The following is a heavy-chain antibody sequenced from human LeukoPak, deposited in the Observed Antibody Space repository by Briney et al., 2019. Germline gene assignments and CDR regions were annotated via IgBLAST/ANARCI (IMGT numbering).Heavy chain of an antibody. D-gene: IGHD3-10*01. CDR1: GGSISSGSYY. CDR3: ARASEGSGSYYSHYYYYYMDV. CDR2: IYTSGST. Sequence: TSETLSLTCTVSGGSISSGSYYWSWIRQPAGKGLEWIGRIYTSGSTNYNPSLKSRVTMSVDTSKNQFSLKLSSVTAADTAVYYCARASEGSGSYYSHYYYYYMDVWGKGTTVTISS. V-gene: IGHV4-61*02. J-gene: IGHJ6*03.